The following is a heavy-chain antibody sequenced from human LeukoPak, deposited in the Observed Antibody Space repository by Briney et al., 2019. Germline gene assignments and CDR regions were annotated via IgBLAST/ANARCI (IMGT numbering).Heavy chain of an antibody. CDR3: AKDMGPMVRGGAYFDY. CDR2: ISWNSGSI. V-gene: IGHV3-9*03. CDR1: GFTFDDYA. Sequence: PGRSLRLSCAASGFTFDDYAMHWVRQAPGKGLEWVSGISWNSGSIGYADSVKGRFTISRDNAKNSLHLQMNSLRAEDMALYYCAKDMGPMVRGGAYFDYWGQGTLVTVSS. J-gene: IGHJ4*02. D-gene: IGHD3-10*01.